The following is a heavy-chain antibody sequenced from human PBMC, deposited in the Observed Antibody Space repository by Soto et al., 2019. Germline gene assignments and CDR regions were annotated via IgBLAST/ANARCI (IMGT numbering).Heavy chain of an antibody. D-gene: IGHD2-2*01. CDR1: GGSISSGIYY. CDR2: IYYSGST. J-gene: IGHJ5*02. CDR3: ARYQVPAALLGWFDH. V-gene: IGHV4-61*01. Sequence: PETLSLTCTLSGGSISSGIYYWRWVRQHPGKGLEWIGYIYYSGSTNYNPSLKSRVTISVDTSKTQFSLKLSSVTAADTAVYYCARYQVPAALLGWFDHWGQGTQVTVSS.